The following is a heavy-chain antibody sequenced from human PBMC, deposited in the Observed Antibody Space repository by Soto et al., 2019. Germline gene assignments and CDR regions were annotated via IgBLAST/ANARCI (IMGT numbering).Heavy chain of an antibody. CDR1: GYTFSTYG. V-gene: IGHV1-18*01. CDR3: ARGYTQSTVTPIRY. J-gene: IGHJ4*02. Sequence: ASVKVSCKASGYTFSTYGITWVRQAPGQGLEWMGWISAYNGNTNYAQKLQGRLTMTTDTSTSTAYMELRSLRSDDTAVYYCARGYTQSTVTPIRYWGQGTLVTVSS. CDR2: ISAYNGNT. D-gene: IGHD4-17*01.